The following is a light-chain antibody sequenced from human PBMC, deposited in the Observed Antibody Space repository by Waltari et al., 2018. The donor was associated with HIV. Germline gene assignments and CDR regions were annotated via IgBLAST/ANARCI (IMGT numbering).Light chain of an antibody. Sequence: EIVMTQSPATLSVSPGERATLSCRASQSVSSNLAWYQQKPGQAPRLLIYGASTRATGIPARFSGSGSGTEFTLTINSLQAEDVAVYYCQQYYSVPYSFGQGTKVEIK. CDR1: QSVSSN. V-gene: IGKV3-15*01. CDR2: GAS. CDR3: QQYYSVPYS. J-gene: IGKJ2*03.